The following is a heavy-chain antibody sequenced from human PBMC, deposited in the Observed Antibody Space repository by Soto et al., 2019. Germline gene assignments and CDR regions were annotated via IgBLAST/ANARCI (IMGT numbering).Heavy chain of an antibody. CDR2: ISYSGST. J-gene: IGHJ5*02. D-gene: IGHD3-10*01. CDR3: ARDWDSSGLFDP. V-gene: IGHV4-59*01. CDR1: GASITTYY. Sequence: PSETLSLTCSVSGASITTYYWSWIRQPPGKGLEWIGSISYSGSTKYNPSLESRVMISLDTSKSQFSLRLTSVTAADTALYYCARDWDSSGLFDPWGQGALVTAPQ.